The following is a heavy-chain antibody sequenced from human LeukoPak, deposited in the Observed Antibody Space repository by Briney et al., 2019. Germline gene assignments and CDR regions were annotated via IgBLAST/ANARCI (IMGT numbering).Heavy chain of an antibody. V-gene: IGHV3-30*04. D-gene: IGHD6-13*01. CDR1: GFTFNNYA. CDR3: ARGLDSSSWLNWFDP. CDR2: ISYDGSSK. J-gene: IGHJ5*02. Sequence: QPGGSLRLSCAASGFTFNNYAMRWVRQAPGKGLEWVALISYDGSSKYYADSVKGRFTISRDNSKNTLYLQMHSLRGEDAAVYYCARGLDSSSWLNWFDPWGQGTLVTVSS.